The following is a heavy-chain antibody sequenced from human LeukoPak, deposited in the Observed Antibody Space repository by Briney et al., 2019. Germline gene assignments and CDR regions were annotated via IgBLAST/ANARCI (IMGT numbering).Heavy chain of an antibody. V-gene: IGHV3-30*18. CDR2: ISYDGSNK. Sequence: GGSLRLSCAASGFTFSSYGMHWVRQAPGKGLEWVAVISYDGSNKYYAGSVKGRFTISRDNSKNTLYLQMNSLRAEDTAVYYCAKDVRSSGWYIYYYYGMDVWGQGTTVTVSS. CDR1: GFTFSSYG. CDR3: AKDVRSSGWYIYYYYGMDV. D-gene: IGHD6-19*01. J-gene: IGHJ6*02.